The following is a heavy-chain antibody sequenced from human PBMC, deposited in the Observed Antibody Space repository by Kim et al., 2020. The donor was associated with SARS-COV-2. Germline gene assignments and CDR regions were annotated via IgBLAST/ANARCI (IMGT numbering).Heavy chain of an antibody. V-gene: IGHV3-30*18. CDR2: ISYDGSNK. D-gene: IGHD7-27*01. J-gene: IGHJ3*02. CDR3: AKDLIPNWGSGAFDI. Sequence: GGSLRLSCAASGFTFSSYGMHWVRQAPGKGLEWVAVISYDGSNKYYADSVKGRFTISRDNSKNTLYLQMNSLRAEDTAVYYCAKDLIPNWGSGAFDIWGQGTMVTVSS. CDR1: GFTFSSYG.